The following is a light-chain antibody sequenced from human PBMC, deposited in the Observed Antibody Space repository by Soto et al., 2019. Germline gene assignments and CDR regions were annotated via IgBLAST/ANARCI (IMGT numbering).Light chain of an antibody. CDR2: DAS. CDR1: QSVGDS. V-gene: IGKV3-11*01. J-gene: IGKJ4*01. Sequence: EIVLTQSPGALSLFPGERATLSCRASQSVGDSLAWYQQKPGQAPRLLIYDASNRATGVPARFSGSGSGTDFVLTISTLEPEDFAVYYCQQRGNWPLTFGGGTRVEIK. CDR3: QQRGNWPLT.